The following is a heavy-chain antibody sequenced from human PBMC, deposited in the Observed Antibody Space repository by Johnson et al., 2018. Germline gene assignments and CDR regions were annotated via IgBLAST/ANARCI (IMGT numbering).Heavy chain of an antibody. CDR1: GYTFTSYD. CDR2: MNPNSGNT. CDR3: GKEGGGQLWLGSYYYYGMDV. Sequence: QVQLVESGAEVKKPGASVKVSCKASGYTFTSYDINWVRQATGQGLEWMGWMNPNSGNTGYAQKVQGRVTMTRNTPIRTAYMERGSLRSEDTAGYYWGKEGGGQLWLGSYYYYGMDVWGQGTTVTVSS. V-gene: IGHV1-8*01. D-gene: IGHD5-18*01. J-gene: IGHJ6*02.